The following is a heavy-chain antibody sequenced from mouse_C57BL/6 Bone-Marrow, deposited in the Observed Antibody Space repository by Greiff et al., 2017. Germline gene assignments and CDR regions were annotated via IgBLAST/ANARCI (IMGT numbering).Heavy chain of an antibody. D-gene: IGHD3-1*01. CDR3: VRSGGTGFGY. CDR2: IDPSDSYT. V-gene: IGHV1-50*01. Sequence: QVQLQQPGAELVKPGASVKLSCKASGYTFTSYWMQWVKQRPGQGLEWIGEIDPSDSYTNYNQKFKGKATLTVDTSSSTAYMQLSSLTSEDSGVFCCVRSGGTGFGYWGQGTTLTGSS. CDR1: GYTFTSYW. J-gene: IGHJ2*01.